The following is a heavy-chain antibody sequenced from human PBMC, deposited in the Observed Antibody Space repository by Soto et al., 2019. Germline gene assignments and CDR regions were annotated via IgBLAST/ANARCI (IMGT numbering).Heavy chain of an antibody. V-gene: IGHV1-8*01. D-gene: IGHD2-15*01. CDR3: ARGGGDCSGGRCYLWFDP. Sequence: QVQLEQSGAEVKKPGASVKVSCKASGYSFTSYDINWVRQATGQGLEWMGWMNPNSGDTGYAQKFQGRVTMTRNTSRSTAYMEPSSLRAEDTGVYYCARGGGDCSGGRCYLWFDPWGQGTLVTFSS. CDR1: GYSFTSYD. J-gene: IGHJ5*02. CDR2: MNPNSGDT.